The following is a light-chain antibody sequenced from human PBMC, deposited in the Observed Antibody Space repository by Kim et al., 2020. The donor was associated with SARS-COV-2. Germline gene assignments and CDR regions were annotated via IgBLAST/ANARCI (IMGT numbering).Light chain of an antibody. CDR2: YDK. CDR1: NIGSKN. Sequence: SYELTQPPSVSVAPGKTAWITCGGHNIGSKNVHWYQQKPGQAPVLVISYDKDRPSGIPERFSGSTSGNTASLTITGAQAEDEADYYCKSRDSSGNVVFGGGTQLTVL. CDR3: KSRDSSGNVV. V-gene: IGLV3-21*01. J-gene: IGLJ2*01.